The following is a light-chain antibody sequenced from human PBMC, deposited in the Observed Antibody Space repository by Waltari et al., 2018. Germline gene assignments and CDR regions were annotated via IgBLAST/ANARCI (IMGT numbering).Light chain of an antibody. Sequence: QLVLTQSPSASASLGASVKLTCTLSSGHSSNIIAWPQQQPEKGPRHLMKVNSDGSYSKGVESPVRFSGSSSGAERYRTISRLQSEDWADYYCQAGGHGTWVFGGGTELTVL. CDR2: VNSDGSY. CDR3: QAGGHGTWV. CDR1: SGHSSNI. J-gene: IGLJ3*02. V-gene: IGLV4-69*01.